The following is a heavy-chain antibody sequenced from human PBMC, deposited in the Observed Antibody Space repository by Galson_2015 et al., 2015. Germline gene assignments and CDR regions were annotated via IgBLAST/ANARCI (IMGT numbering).Heavy chain of an antibody. CDR3: ARAGAVGASRGYWFDP. J-gene: IGHJ5*02. CDR1: GFKFTSSV. V-gene: IGHV3-21*01. D-gene: IGHD1-26*01. CDR2: ISSSSTYI. Sequence: SLRLSCAASGFKFTSSVMHWVRQAPGKGLEWVSSISSSSTYIYYADSVQGRFTVSRDNTQNSLYLQMSSLRAEDTAVYYCARAGAVGASRGYWFDPWGQGTPVIVSS.